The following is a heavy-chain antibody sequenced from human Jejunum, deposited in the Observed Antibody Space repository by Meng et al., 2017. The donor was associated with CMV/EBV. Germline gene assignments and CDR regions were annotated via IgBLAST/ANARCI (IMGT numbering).Heavy chain of an antibody. Sequence: SCKASGYTFTSHFMHWVRQAPGQGLEWMGLINPFGGITSYAQRFRGRVTMTRDTSTATVYMELSSLRSDDTAVYYCARGQLTVVGIDYWGQGTLVTVSS. V-gene: IGHV1-46*01. CDR2: INPFGGIT. CDR1: GYTFTSHF. CDR3: ARGQLTVVGIDY. D-gene: IGHD1-26*01. J-gene: IGHJ4*02.